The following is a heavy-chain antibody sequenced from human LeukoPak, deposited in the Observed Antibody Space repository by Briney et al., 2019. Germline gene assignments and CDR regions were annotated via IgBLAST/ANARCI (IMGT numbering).Heavy chain of an antibody. V-gene: IGHV4-31*03. J-gene: IGHJ6*03. D-gene: IGHD5-18*01. CDR1: GGSISSGGYY. CDR3: ARGGYSYGYYYYYMDV. CDR2: IYCSGST. Sequence: PSQTLSLTCTVSGGSISSGGYYWSWIRQHPGKGLEWIGYIYCSGSTYYNPSLKSRVTISVDTSKNQFSLKLSSVTAADTAVYYCARGGYSYGYYYYYMDVWGKGTTVTVSS.